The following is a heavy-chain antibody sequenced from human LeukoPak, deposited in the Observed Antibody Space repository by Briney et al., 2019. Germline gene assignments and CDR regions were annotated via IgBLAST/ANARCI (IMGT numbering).Heavy chain of an antibody. Sequence: SETLSLTCTVSGGSVSSGSYYWSWTRQPPGKGLEWIGYIHYSGSTNYNPSLKSRVTISVDTSKNQFSLRLSSVTAADTAVYYCARDAGPFKHWGQGTLVTVSS. CDR2: IHYSGST. V-gene: IGHV4-61*01. CDR1: GGSVSSGSYY. J-gene: IGHJ1*01. CDR3: ARDAGPFKH.